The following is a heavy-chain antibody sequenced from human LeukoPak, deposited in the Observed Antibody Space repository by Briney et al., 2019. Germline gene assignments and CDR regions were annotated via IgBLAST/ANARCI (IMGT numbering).Heavy chain of an antibody. CDR1: GFSFSGHW. J-gene: IGHJ4*02. D-gene: IGHD2/OR15-2a*01. CDR2: IKADGSEK. V-gene: IGHV3-7*05. Sequence: PGGSLRLSCAASGFSFSGHWMNWVRQPPGKGLEWVANIKADGSEKYYVDSVKGRFTISRDDAKRTVDLQMDNLRAEDTAIYYCAYWNNFEYWGQGALVTVSS. CDR3: AYWNNFEY.